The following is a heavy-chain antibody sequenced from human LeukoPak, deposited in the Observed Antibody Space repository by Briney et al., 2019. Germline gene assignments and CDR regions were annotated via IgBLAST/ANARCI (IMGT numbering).Heavy chain of an antibody. CDR1: GGSFSGYY. Sequence: SETLSLTCAVYGGSFSGYYWSWIRQPPGKGLEWIGEINHSGSTNYNPSLKSRVTISVDTSKNQFSLKLSSVTAADTAVYYCARGGPPTVVTLFDYWGQGTLITVS. CDR3: ARGGPPTVVTLFDY. J-gene: IGHJ4*02. CDR2: INHSGST. V-gene: IGHV4-34*01. D-gene: IGHD4-23*01.